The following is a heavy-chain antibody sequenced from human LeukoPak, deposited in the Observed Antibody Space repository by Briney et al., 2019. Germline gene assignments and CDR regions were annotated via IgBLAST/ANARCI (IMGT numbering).Heavy chain of an antibody. CDR1: GYTFTGYY. CDR3: ARAQVAAAIGYYYYMDV. Sequence: ASVKVSCKASGYTFTGYYMHWVRQAPGQGLEWMGWINPNSGGTNYAQKFQGRVTMTRDTSISTAYMELSRLRSDDTAVYYCARAQVAAAIGYYYYMDVWGKGTTVTVSS. V-gene: IGHV1-2*02. D-gene: IGHD2-2*02. CDR2: INPNSGGT. J-gene: IGHJ6*03.